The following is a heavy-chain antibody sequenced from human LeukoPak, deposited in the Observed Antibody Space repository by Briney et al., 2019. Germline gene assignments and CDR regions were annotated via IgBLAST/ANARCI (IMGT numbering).Heavy chain of an antibody. V-gene: IGHV2-5*02. Sequence: SGPTQANLTQPLTFICTLSGFSLSTSGVGVGWIRQPPGKALEWLALIYWDDDKRYSPSLKSRLTITKDTSKNQVVLTMTNMDHGDTVTCFCGRRIVTAMVSYCFDPWGQGTLVTVSS. D-gene: IGHD5-18*01. J-gene: IGHJ5*02. CDR2: IYWDDDK. CDR1: GFSLSTSGVG. CDR3: GRRIVTAMVSYCFDP.